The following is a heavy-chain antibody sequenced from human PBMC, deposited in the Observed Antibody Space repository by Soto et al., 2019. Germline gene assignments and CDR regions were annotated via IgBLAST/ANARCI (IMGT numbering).Heavy chain of an antibody. CDR2: INHSGST. CDR1: GGSFSGYY. J-gene: IGHJ3*02. V-gene: IGHV4-34*01. D-gene: IGHD3-10*01. CDR3: ARNIVLLWFGDSSSGAFDI. Sequence: SSETLSLTCAVYGGSFSGYYCIFIRHPPFKGLEWIGEINHSGSTNYNPSLKSRVTISVDTSKNQFSLKLSSVTAADTAVYYCARNIVLLWFGDSSSGAFDIWGQGTMVTVSS.